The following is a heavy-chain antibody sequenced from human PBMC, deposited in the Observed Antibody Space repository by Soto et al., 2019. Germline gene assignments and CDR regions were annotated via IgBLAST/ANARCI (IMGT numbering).Heavy chain of an antibody. V-gene: IGHV4-34*01. D-gene: IGHD5-12*01. J-gene: IGHJ4*02. CDR3: ARGQEGIVATH. CDR1: GGSRTGYY. CDR2: IKDGGST. Sequence: QVQLQQWGAGLLKPSETLSLTCAVNGGSRTGYYWSWIRQPPGKGLEWIGEIKDGGSTNYSPSLRSRVTISPDTSNNQFSLRLNSVTAADAAVYLCARGQEGIVATHRDQGPLVTVSS.